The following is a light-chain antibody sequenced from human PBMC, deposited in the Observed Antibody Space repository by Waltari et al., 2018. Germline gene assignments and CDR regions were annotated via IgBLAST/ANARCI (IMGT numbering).Light chain of an antibody. J-gene: IGKJ4*01. CDR2: DAS. Sequence: EIVLTQSPATLSLSPAERATLSCRASQSVNYLLAWFQQKPGQAPRLLIYDASNRATGIPARFSGSGSGTDFTLTISSLEPEDFAVYYCQQRTNWPLTFGGGTKVEIK. CDR1: QSVNYL. V-gene: IGKV3-11*01. CDR3: QQRTNWPLT.